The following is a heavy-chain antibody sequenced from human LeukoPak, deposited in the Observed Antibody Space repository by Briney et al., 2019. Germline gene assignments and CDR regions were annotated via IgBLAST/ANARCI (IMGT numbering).Heavy chain of an antibody. V-gene: IGHV4-30-2*01. CDR3: ASTRNDYGDEYFDY. J-gene: IGHJ4*02. CDR1: GVSISSGDYY. Sequence: KSSETLSLTCTVSGVSISSGDYYWSWIRQPPGKGLEWIGYIYHSGSTYYNPSLKSRVTISVDRSKNQFSLKLSSVTAADTAVYYCASTRNDYGDEYFDYWGQGTLVTVSS. D-gene: IGHD4-17*01. CDR2: IYHSGST.